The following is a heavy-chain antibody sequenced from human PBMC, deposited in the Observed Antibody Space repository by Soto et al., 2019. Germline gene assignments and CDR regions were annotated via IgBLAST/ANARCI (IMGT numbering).Heavy chain of an antibody. D-gene: IGHD5-18*01. CDR1: GGTFSSYA. CDR3: ASRGEDSYGSEGFDY. J-gene: IGHJ4*02. Sequence: QVQLVQSGAEGKKPGSSVKVSCKASGGTFSSYAISWVRQAPGQGLEWMGGIIPIFGTANYAQKFQGRVTITADESTSTTYMELSSLRSEDTAVYYCASRGEDSYGSEGFDYWGQGTLVTVSS. CDR2: IIPIFGTA. V-gene: IGHV1-69*12.